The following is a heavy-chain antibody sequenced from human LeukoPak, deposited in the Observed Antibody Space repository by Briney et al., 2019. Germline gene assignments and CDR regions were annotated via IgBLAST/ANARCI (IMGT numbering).Heavy chain of an antibody. V-gene: IGHV3-23*01. Sequence: PGGSLRLSCAASGFTFSNYAMSWVRQAPGKGLEWVAAIRDTDNSLLYGDSVRGRSSISRDNAKNTLYLQMNSLRAEDTAVYYCAGSYYYGTGSLVMDSDKFDHWGQGTLVTVSS. CDR1: GFTFSNYA. CDR3: AGSYYYGTGSLVMDSDKFDH. D-gene: IGHD3-10*01. J-gene: IGHJ5*02. CDR2: IRDTDNSL.